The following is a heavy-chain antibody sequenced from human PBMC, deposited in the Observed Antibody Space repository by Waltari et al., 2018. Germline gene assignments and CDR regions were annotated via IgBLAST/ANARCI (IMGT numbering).Heavy chain of an antibody. D-gene: IGHD6-13*01. Sequence: QVQLVQSGAEVKKPGASVKVSCKASGYTFTSYAMHWVRQAPGQRLEWMGWINAGNGNTKYSQKFQGRVTITRDTSASTAYMELSSLRSEDTAVYYCASLHIAAAGKVDYWGQGTLVTVSS. CDR3: ASLHIAAAGKVDY. CDR1: GYTFTSYA. V-gene: IGHV1-3*01. J-gene: IGHJ4*02. CDR2: INAGNGNT.